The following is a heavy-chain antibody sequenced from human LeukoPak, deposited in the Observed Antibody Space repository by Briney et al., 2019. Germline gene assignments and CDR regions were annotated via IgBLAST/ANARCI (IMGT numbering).Heavy chain of an antibody. V-gene: IGHV3-48*01. CDR3: ARDRAYYYDSSGYSH. D-gene: IGHD3-22*01. Sequence: GGSLRLFCAASGFTFSSYSMNWVRQAPGKGVEWVSYISSSSITIYYADSVKGRFTISRDNAKNSLYLQMNSLRAEDTAVYYCARDRAYYYDSSGYSHWGQGTLVTVSS. CDR2: ISSSSITI. CDR1: GFTFSSYS. J-gene: IGHJ4*02.